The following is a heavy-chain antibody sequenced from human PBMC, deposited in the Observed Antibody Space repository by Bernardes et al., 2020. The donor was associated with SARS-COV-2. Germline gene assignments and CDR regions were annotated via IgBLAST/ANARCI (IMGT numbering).Heavy chain of an antibody. D-gene: IGHD3-3*01. J-gene: IGHJ4*02. CDR1: GFTFDDFY. Sequence: GGSLRLSCAASGFTFDDFYMTWIRQAPGKGLEWVSYISGSGSTVFYADSVKGRFTISRDTSKNTLFLLMNSLRPDDTAVYYCARDSDFSSGHDYFDYWGQGTLVTVSS. V-gene: IGHV3-11*04. CDR2: ISGSGSTV. CDR3: ARDSDFSSGHDYFDY.